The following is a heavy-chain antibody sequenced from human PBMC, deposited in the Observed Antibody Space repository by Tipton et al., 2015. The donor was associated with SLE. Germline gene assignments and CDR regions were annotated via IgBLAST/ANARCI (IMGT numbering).Heavy chain of an antibody. V-gene: IGHV3-23*01. CDR1: GFTFSSYA. J-gene: IGHJ6*02. D-gene: IGHD2-2*01. Sequence: SLRLSCAASGFTFSSYAMSWVRQAPGKGLEWVSAISGSGGSTYYADSVKGRFTISRDNSKNTLYLQMNSLRAEDTAVYYCASQARGLGYCSSTSCIDYYYYGMDVWGQGTTVTVSS. CDR2: ISGSGGST. CDR3: ASQARGLGYCSSTSCIDYYYYGMDV.